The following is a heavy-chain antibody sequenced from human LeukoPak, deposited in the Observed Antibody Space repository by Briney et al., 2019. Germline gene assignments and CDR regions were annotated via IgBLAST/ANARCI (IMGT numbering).Heavy chain of an antibody. CDR2: ISYDGSNK. D-gene: IGHD1-7*01. V-gene: IGHV3-30-3*01. Sequence: GGSLRPSCAASGFTFSSYAMHWVRQAPGKGLEWVAVISYDGSNKYYADSVKGRFTISRDNSKNTLYLQMNSLRAEDTAVYYCARDPVALTGTTSAVEYFQHWGQGTLVTVSS. CDR3: ARDPVALTGTTSAVEYFQH. J-gene: IGHJ1*01. CDR1: GFTFSSYA.